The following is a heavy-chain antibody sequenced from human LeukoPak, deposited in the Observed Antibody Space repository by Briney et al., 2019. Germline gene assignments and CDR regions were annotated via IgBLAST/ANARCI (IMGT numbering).Heavy chain of an antibody. CDR2: ISGSGGST. CDR1: GLTFSSYA. D-gene: IGHD3-22*01. Sequence: GGSLRLSCAATGLTFSSYAMSLVRQAPGKGLEWVSAISGSGGSTYYADSVKGRFTISRDNSKNTLYLQMNSLRAEDTAVYYCAKDRKIVVVITLDYWGQGTLVTVSS. V-gene: IGHV3-23*01. J-gene: IGHJ4*02. CDR3: AKDRKIVVVITLDY.